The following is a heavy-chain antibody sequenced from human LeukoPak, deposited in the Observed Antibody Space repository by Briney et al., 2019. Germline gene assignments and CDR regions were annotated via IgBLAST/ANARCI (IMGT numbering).Heavy chain of an antibody. D-gene: IGHD2-15*01. Sequence: PSETLSLTCAVYGGSFSGYYWSWIRQPPATGLEWIGEINHSGSTNYNPSLKSRVTISVDTSKNQFSLKLSSVTAADTAVYYCARGPDIVVVEPFDYWGQETLVTVSS. CDR3: ARGPDIVVVEPFDY. J-gene: IGHJ4*02. V-gene: IGHV4-34*01. CDR2: INHSGST. CDR1: GGSFSGYY.